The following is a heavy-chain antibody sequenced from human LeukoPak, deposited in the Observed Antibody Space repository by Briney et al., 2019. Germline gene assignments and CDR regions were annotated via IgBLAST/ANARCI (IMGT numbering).Heavy chain of an antibody. D-gene: IGHD1-26*01. CDR3: AKVVGATSTDY. Sequence: GGSLRLSCAASGFTFSSYAMHWVRQAPGKGLEWVAVISYDGSNKYYADSVKGRFTISRDNSKNTLYLQMNSLRAEDTAVYYCAKVVGATSTDYWGQGTLVTVSS. J-gene: IGHJ4*02. V-gene: IGHV3-30-3*01. CDR2: ISYDGSNK. CDR1: GFTFSSYA.